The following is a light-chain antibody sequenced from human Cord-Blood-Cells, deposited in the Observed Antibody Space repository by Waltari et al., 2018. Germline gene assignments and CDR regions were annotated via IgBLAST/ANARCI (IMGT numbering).Light chain of an antibody. CDR1: QGISSY. CDR2: YAS. Sequence: AIRMTQSPFSLSASVGDRVTITCWASQGISSYLAWYQQKPAKDPKLFCYYASSLQRGVPSRFSGIGSGTDCTRTSSSLQPEDFATYYCQQYYSTPLTFGGGTKVEIK. V-gene: IGKV1D-43*01. J-gene: IGKJ4*01. CDR3: QQYYSTPLT.